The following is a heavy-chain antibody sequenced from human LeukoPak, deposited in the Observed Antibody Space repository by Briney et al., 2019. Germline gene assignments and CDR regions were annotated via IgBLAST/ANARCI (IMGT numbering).Heavy chain of an antibody. V-gene: IGHV4-4*02. CDR2: VHLDGRT. Sequence: SGTLSLTCGVSGGSVINTNWWTWVRQPPGKGLEWIGEVHLDGRTNYNPSLESRLTMSVDVSENQVSLKLTSVTPSDTAVYYCAREGGFYRPLDYSGQGTLVSVSS. CDR3: AREGGFYRPLDY. D-gene: IGHD3-3*01. J-gene: IGHJ4*02. CDR1: GGSVINTNW.